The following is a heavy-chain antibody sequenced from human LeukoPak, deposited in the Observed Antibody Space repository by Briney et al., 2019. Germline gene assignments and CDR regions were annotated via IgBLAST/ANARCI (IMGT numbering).Heavy chain of an antibody. Sequence: PGGSLRLSRAASGFTFSTYAMHWVRQAPGKGLEWVAVISYDGSNKYYADSVKGRFTISRDNSKNTLYLQMNSLRPEDTAVYYCPRGLVSVGLYFDYWGQGTLVTVSP. CDR3: PRGLVSVGLYFDY. D-gene: IGHD2-2*01. CDR2: ISYDGSNK. CDR1: GFTFSTYA. V-gene: IGHV3-30-3*01. J-gene: IGHJ4*02.